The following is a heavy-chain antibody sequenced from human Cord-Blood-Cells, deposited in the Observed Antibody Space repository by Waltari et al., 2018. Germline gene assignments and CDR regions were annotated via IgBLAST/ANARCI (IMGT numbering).Heavy chain of an antibody. J-gene: IGHJ3*02. CDR2: IKQDGSEK. V-gene: IGHV3-7*01. D-gene: IGHD3-10*01. CDR1: GFTFSSYW. CDR3: ARDLGVLWFGELRVAFDI. Sequence: EVQLVESGGGLVQPGGSLRLSCAASGFTFSSYWMSWVRQAPGKGLGWVANIKQDGSEKYYVDSVKGRFTISRDNAKNSLYLQMNSLRAEDTAVYYCARDLGVLWFGELRVAFDIWGQGTMVTVSS.